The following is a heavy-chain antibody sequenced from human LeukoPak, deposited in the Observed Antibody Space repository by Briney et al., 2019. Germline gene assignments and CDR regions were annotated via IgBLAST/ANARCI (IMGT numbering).Heavy chain of an antibody. CDR1: GGSVSGYY. CDR3: ARSANAFDI. V-gene: IGHV4-34*01. Sequence: SETLSLAYAVSGGSVSGYYWSWIRQPPGKGPEWIGKISHSGSTNYNPSLKSRVTISVDTSTNQFSLNLSSVTAADTAVYYCARSANAFDIWGQGTMVTVSS. J-gene: IGHJ3*02. CDR2: ISHSGST.